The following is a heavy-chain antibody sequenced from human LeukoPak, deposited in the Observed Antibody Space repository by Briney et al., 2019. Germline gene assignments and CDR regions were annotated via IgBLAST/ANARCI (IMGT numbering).Heavy chain of an antibody. Sequence: PGGSLRLSCAASEFTFSSYAMSWVRLAPGKGLEWVSTISGSGGSTYYADSVKGRFTISRDNSKNTLYLQMNSLRAEDTAVYYCARGTTLYDSSGDDFDYWGQGTLVTVSS. CDR2: ISGSGGST. J-gene: IGHJ4*02. D-gene: IGHD3-22*01. CDR1: EFTFSSYA. V-gene: IGHV3-23*01. CDR3: ARGTTLYDSSGDDFDY.